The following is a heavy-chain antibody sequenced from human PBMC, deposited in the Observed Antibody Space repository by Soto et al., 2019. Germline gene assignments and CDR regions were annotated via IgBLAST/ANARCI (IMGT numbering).Heavy chain of an antibody. Sequence: EVQLVESGGGLVKPGGSLRLSCAASGFTFSNAWMSWVRQAPGKGLEWVGRIKNKADGETTDYAAPVKGRFTISRDDSKNMLYLQLNNLKAEDTAVYYCITDPGEYETFWGQGTLVTVSS. J-gene: IGHJ4*02. CDR3: ITDPGEYETF. D-gene: IGHD4-17*01. V-gene: IGHV3-15*01. CDR2: IKNKADGETT. CDR1: GFTFSNAW.